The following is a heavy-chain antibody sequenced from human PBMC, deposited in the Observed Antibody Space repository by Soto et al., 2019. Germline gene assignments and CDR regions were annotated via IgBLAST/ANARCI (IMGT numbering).Heavy chain of an antibody. CDR1: GYSFAGYW. CDR3: ARQIYDSDTGPNFQYYFDT. J-gene: IGHJ4*02. CDR2: IDPSDSQT. V-gene: IGHV5-10-1*01. Sequence: GESLKISCKGSGYSFAGYWITWVRQKPGKGLEWMGRIDPSDSQTYYSPSFRGHVTISATKSITTVFLQWSSLRASDTAMYYCARQIYDSDTGPNFQYYFDTWGQGTPVTVSS. D-gene: IGHD2-8*02.